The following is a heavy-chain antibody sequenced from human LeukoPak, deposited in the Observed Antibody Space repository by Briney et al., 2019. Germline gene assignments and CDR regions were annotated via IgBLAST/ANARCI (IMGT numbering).Heavy chain of an antibody. D-gene: IGHD6-13*01. Sequence: GGALRLSRAGSGITFRSHLMHWVRPAPGKGLVGVSRINCDGSSTSYADSVRGRFTISRDNAKNTLYLQMNSLRAEDTAVYYCARDGTSSSWVAYNWFDPWGQGTLVTVSS. CDR2: INCDGSST. V-gene: IGHV3-74*01. CDR1: GITFRSHL. CDR3: ARDGTSSSWVAYNWFDP. J-gene: IGHJ5*02.